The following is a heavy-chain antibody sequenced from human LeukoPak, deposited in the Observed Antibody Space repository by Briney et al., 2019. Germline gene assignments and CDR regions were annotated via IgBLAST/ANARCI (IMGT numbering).Heavy chain of an antibody. V-gene: IGHV3-48*01. J-gene: IGHJ4*02. CDR3: ARWDSLGSGVDC. Sequence: TGGSLRLSCAASGFTFSTYTMNRVRQAPGKGLEWVSYITTTSKTKLYTDSVRGRFTISRDNAKNSLYLQMNSLTAEDTAVYYCARWDSLGSGVDCWGQGTLVTVSS. CDR1: GFTFSTYT. CDR2: ITTTSKTK. D-gene: IGHD3-10*01.